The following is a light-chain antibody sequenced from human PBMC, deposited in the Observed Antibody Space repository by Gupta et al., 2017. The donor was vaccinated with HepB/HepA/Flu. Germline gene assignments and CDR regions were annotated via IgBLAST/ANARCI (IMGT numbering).Light chain of an antibody. CDR2: GAS. V-gene: IGKV3-15*01. CDR3: QQYNKWPPIT. Sequence: EIVMTQSPATLSVSPGERATLSCRASQSVRDNLAWYQQKPGKAPRLLIYGASTRATGIPARFSGSGSGTEFTLTISSLQSEDFAIYYCQQYNKWPPITFGQGTRLEIK. J-gene: IGKJ5*01. CDR1: QSVRDN.